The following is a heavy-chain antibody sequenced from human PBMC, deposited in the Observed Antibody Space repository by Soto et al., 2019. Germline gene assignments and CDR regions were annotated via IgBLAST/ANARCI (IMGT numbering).Heavy chain of an antibody. Sequence: SETLSLTCAVYGGSFSGYYWSWIRQPPGKGLEWIGEINHSGSTNYNPSLKSRVTISVDTSKNQFSLKLSSVTAADTAVYYCARVDYGDYGLDYFDYWGQGTLVTVSS. CDR2: INHSGST. D-gene: IGHD4-17*01. CDR1: GGSFSGYY. V-gene: IGHV4-34*01. CDR3: ARVDYGDYGLDYFDY. J-gene: IGHJ4*02.